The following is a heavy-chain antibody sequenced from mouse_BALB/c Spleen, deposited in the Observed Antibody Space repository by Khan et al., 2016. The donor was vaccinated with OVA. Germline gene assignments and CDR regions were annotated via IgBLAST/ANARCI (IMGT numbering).Heavy chain of an antibody. CDR2: ISNRGTTT. J-gene: IGHJ3*01. D-gene: IGHD1-1*02. V-gene: IGHV5-12*02. Sequence: EVELVESGGGFMQPGGSLKLSCATSGFTFTDYYMYWVRQTPERRLEWVAYISNRGTTTYYPDTVRGRFTISRDNAKHTLYLQMSRLKSEDTAMYYCAGEGYGGGLAYWGQGTLVTVSA. CDR3: AGEGYGGGLAY. CDR1: GFTFTDYY.